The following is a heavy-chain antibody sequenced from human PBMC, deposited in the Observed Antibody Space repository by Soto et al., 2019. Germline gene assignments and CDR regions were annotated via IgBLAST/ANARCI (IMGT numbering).Heavy chain of an antibody. Sequence: HPGGSLRLSCAASGFTFSGSAMHWVRQASGKGLEWVGRIRSKANSYATAYAASVKGRFTISRDDSKNTAYLQMNSLKTEDTAVYYCILWSGYVYQAHNYMDGWGKGTTVTVSS. V-gene: IGHV3-73*01. CDR3: ILWSGYVYQAHNYMDG. CDR2: IRSKANSYAT. D-gene: IGHD3-3*01. CDR1: GFTFSGSA. J-gene: IGHJ6*03.